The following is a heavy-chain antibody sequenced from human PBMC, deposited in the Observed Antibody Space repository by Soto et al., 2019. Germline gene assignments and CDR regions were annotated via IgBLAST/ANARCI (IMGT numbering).Heavy chain of an antibody. CDR2: IYWDDDK. J-gene: IGHJ4*02. D-gene: IGHD3-10*01. Sequence: QITLKESGPTLVKPTQTLTLTCNFAGFSLSTSGVGVGWVRQPPGKALEWLALIYWDDDKRYSPSLKSRLTITKDTSKNQVVLTMTNMDPVDTATYYCVHIRYGSGLFDYWGQGTLVTVSS. CDR1: GFSLSTSGVG. V-gene: IGHV2-5*02. CDR3: VHIRYGSGLFDY.